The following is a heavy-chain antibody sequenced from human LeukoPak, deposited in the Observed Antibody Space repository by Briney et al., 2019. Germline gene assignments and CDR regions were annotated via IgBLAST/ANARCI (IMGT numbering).Heavy chain of an antibody. CDR1: GFSFSSYW. Sequence: GGSLRLSCAGSGFSFSSYWMSWVRQAPGKGLEWVANIKQDGSEKNFLDSVKGRFTISRDNAKNSLYLQMNSLRAEDTAVYYCARYGGYKLFDYWGQGTLVTVSS. CDR3: ARYGGYKLFDY. V-gene: IGHV3-7*04. D-gene: IGHD5-12*01. J-gene: IGHJ4*02. CDR2: IKQDGSEK.